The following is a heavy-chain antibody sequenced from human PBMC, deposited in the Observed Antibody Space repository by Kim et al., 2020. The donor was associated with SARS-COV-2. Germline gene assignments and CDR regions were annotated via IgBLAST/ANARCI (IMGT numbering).Heavy chain of an antibody. D-gene: IGHD6-19*01. CDR1: GFTFSSYA. CDR3: AKGEYSSGWDRPYDGYFDY. CDR2: ISGSGGST. Sequence: GGSLRLSCAASGFTFSSYAMSWVRQAPGKGLEWVSAISGSGGSTYYADSVKGRFTISRDNSKNTLYLQMNSLRAEDTAVYYCAKGEYSSGWDRPYDGYFDYWGQGTLVTVSS. V-gene: IGHV3-23*01. J-gene: IGHJ4*02.